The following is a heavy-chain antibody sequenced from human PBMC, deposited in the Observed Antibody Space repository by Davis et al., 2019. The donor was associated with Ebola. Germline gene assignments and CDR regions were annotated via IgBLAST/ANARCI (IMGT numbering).Heavy chain of an antibody. J-gene: IGHJ2*01. CDR2: ISYDGSNK. CDR1: GFTFSSYA. Sequence: PGGSLRLSCAASGFTFSSYAMHWVRQAPGKGLEWVAVISYDGSNKYYADSVKGRFTISRDNSKNTLYLQMNSLRAEDTAVYYCARAVGVTGSLDLWGRGTLVTVSS. V-gene: IGHV3-30-3*01. CDR3: ARAVGVTGSLDL. D-gene: IGHD2-21*02.